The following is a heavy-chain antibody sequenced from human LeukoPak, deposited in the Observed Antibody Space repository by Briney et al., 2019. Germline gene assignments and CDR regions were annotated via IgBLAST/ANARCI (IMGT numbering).Heavy chain of an antibody. CDR3: ARDHRVIGRFGESCFDY. J-gene: IGHJ4*02. Sequence: SETLSLTCTVSGGSISSYYWSWIRQPPGKGLEWIGYIYYSGGTNYNPSLKSRVTISVDTSKNQFSLKLSSVTAADTAVYYCARDHRVIGRFGESCFDYWGQGTLVTVSS. CDR2: IYYSGGT. CDR1: GGSISSYY. D-gene: IGHD3-10*01. V-gene: IGHV4-59*01.